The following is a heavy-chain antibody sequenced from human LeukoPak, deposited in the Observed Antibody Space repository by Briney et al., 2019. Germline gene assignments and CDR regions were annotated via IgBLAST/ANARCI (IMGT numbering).Heavy chain of an antibody. V-gene: IGHV3-21*01. CDR1: GFTFSSYS. D-gene: IGHD6-19*01. J-gene: IGHJ4*02. Sequence: GGSLRLSCAASGFTFSSYSMNWVRQAPGKGLEWVSSISSSSSYISYADSVKGRFTISRDNAKNSLYLQMNSLRAEDTAVYYCARSRGADFDYWGQGTLVTVSS. CDR2: ISSSSSYI. CDR3: ARSRGADFDY.